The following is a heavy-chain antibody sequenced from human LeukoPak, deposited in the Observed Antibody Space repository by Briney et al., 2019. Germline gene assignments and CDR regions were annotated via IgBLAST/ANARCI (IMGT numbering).Heavy chain of an antibody. J-gene: IGHJ6*02. Sequence: GGSLRLSCAASGFTFSSYDMHWVRQATGKGLEWVSTIGTAGDTYYQGSVKGRFSISRDNSKNTLYLQMNSLRAEDTAVYYCAKDVIDTHYYYGMDVWGQGTTVTVSS. D-gene: IGHD2/OR15-2a*01. V-gene: IGHV3-13*04. CDR2: IGTAGDT. CDR3: AKDVIDTHYYYGMDV. CDR1: GFTFSSYD.